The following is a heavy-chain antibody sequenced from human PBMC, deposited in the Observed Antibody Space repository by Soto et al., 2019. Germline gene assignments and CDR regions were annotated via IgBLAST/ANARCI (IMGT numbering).Heavy chain of an antibody. CDR3: ARAIMKTAMVDY. J-gene: IGHJ4*02. CDR2: INAGNGNT. Sequence: ASVKVSFKASGYSFTSYAMHWVRQAPGQRLEWMGWINAGNGNTKYSQKFQGRVTITRDTSASTAYMELSSLRSEDTAVYYCARAIMKTAMVDYWGQGTLVTVSS. D-gene: IGHD5-18*01. CDR1: GYSFTSYA. V-gene: IGHV1-3*01.